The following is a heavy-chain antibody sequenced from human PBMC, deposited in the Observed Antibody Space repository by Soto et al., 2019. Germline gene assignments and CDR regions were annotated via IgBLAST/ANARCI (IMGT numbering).Heavy chain of an antibody. Sequence: SETLSLTCTVSGGSISSSSYYWGWIRQPPGKGLEWIGSIYYSGSTYYNPSLKSRVTISVDTSKNQFSLKLSSVTAADTAVYYCARHSNWNDPFGYYYYYMDVWGKGTTVTVSS. D-gene: IGHD1-1*01. CDR1: GGSISSSSYY. CDR2: IYYSGST. J-gene: IGHJ6*03. CDR3: ARHSNWNDPFGYYYYYMDV. V-gene: IGHV4-39*01.